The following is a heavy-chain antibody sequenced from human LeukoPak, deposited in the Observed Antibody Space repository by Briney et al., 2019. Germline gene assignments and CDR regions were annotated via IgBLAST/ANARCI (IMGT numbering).Heavy chain of an antibody. V-gene: IGHV1-46*01. CDR2: INPSGGST. J-gene: IGHJ3*02. D-gene: IGHD6-13*01. CDR1: GYTFTSYY. Sequence: ASVKVSCKASGYTFTSYYMHWVRQAPGQGLEWMGIINPSGGSTSYAQKFQGRVTMTRDTSTSTVYMELSSLRSEDTAVYYCARDSFFLLGIAAARPDAFDIWGQGTMVTVSS. CDR3: ARDSFFLLGIAAARPDAFDI.